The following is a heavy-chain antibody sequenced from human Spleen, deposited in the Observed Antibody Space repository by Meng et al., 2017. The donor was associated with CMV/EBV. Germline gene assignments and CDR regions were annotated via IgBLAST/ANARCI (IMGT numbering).Heavy chain of an antibody. Sequence: ASVKVSCKASGYSFTSYGISWVRQAPGQGLEWLGWINTYNANTNYAQILQGRVTMATDTSTRTAYMELRSLRSDDTAVYYCARSITIFQIDFWDQGTLVTVSS. CDR3: ARSITIFQIDF. J-gene: IGHJ4*02. V-gene: IGHV1-18*01. CDR1: GYSFTSYG. CDR2: INTYNANT. D-gene: IGHD3-9*01.